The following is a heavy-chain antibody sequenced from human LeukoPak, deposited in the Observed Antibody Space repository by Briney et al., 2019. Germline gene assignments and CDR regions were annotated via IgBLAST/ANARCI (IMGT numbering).Heavy chain of an antibody. CDR2: IRSKANSYAT. D-gene: IGHD1-26*01. CDR3: TRLESSGSPVYYYYGMDV. Sequence: PGGSLRLSCAASGFTFSGSAMHWVRQASGKGLEWVGRIRSKANSYATAYAASVKGRFTISRDDSKNTAYLQMNRLKTEDTAVYYCTRLESSGSPVYYYYGMDVWGQGTTVTVSS. CDR1: GFTFSGSA. V-gene: IGHV3-73*01. J-gene: IGHJ6*02.